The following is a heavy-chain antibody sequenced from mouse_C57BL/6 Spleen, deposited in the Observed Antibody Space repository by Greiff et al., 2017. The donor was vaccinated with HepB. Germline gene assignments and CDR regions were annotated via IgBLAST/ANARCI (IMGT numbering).Heavy chain of an antibody. CDR3: ARLGGWLLTFDY. CDR2: ISSGSSTI. Sequence: DVMLVESGGGLVKPGGSLKLSCAASGFTFSDYGMHWVRQAPEKGLEWVAYISSGSSTIYYADTVKGRFTISRDNAKNTLFLQMTSLRSEDTAMYYCARLGGWLLTFDYWGQGTTLTVSS. CDR1: GFTFSDYG. J-gene: IGHJ2*01. V-gene: IGHV5-17*01. D-gene: IGHD2-3*01.